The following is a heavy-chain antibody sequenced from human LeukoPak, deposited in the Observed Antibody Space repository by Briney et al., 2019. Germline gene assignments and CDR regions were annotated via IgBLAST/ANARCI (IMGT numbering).Heavy chain of an antibody. CDR1: GFTFSSYG. J-gene: IGHJ4*02. V-gene: IGHV3-30*18. D-gene: IGHD3-3*01. CDR3: AKESGGGYDFWSGYYSDAAY. Sequence: GRSLRLSCAASGFTFSSYGTHWVRQAPGKGLEWVAVISYDGSNKYYADSVKGRFTISRDNSKNTLYLQMNSLRAEDTAVYYCAKESGGGYDFWSGYYSDAAYWGQGTLVTVSS. CDR2: ISYDGSNK.